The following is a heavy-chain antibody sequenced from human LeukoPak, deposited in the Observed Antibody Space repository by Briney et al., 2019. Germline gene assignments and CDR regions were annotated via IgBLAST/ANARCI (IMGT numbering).Heavy chain of an antibody. Sequence: ASVKVSCKASGYTFTSYGISWVRQAPGQGLEWMGWISAYNGNTNYAQKLQGGVTMTTDTSTSTAYMELRSLRSDDTAVYYCARADIVVVVAASNWFDPWGQGTLVTVSS. CDR2: ISAYNGNT. J-gene: IGHJ5*02. V-gene: IGHV1-18*01. CDR1: GYTFTSYG. D-gene: IGHD2-15*01. CDR3: ARADIVVVVAASNWFDP.